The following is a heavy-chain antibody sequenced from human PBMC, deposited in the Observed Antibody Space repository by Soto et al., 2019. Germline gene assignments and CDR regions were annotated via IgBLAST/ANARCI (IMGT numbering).Heavy chain of an antibody. CDR3: ARDSYYYILTRTNWFDP. D-gene: IGHD3-9*01. CDR1: GYTFTSYG. J-gene: IGHJ5*02. V-gene: IGHV1-18*01. Sequence: QVQLVQSGAEVKKPGASVMVSCKASGYTFTSYGISWVRQAPGQGLEWMGWISAYNGNTNYAQKLQGRVTMTTDTSTSTAYMELRSLRSDDTAVYYCARDSYYYILTRTNWFDPWGQGTLVTVSS. CDR2: ISAYNGNT.